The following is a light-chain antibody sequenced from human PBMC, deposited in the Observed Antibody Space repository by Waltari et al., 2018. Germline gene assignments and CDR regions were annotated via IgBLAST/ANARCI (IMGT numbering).Light chain of an antibody. CDR3: CSYAGSYTWV. Sequence: QSALTQPASVSGSPGQSITISCTGTSSDVGNYNLVSWYQQYPGKAPKVMIYDDNRRPSVVSDRSSGSQSGNTASLTISVVQAEDEADYYCCSYAGSYTWVFGGGTKLTVL. V-gene: IGLV2-23*01. CDR2: DDN. CDR1: SSDVGNYNL. J-gene: IGLJ3*02.